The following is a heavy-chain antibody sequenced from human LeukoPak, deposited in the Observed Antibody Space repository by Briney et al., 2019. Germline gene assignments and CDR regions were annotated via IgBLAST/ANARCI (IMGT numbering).Heavy chain of an antibody. V-gene: IGHV4-61*02. CDR3: ARGPMQQLDLYYFDY. CDR2: IYTSGST. J-gene: IGHJ4*02. CDR1: GGSISSGSYY. D-gene: IGHD6-13*01. Sequence: PSQTLSLTCTVSGGSISSGSYYWSWIRQPAGKGLEWIGRIYTSGSTNYNPSLKSRVTISVDTSKNQFSLKLSSVTAADTAVYYCARGPMQQLDLYYFDYWGQGTLVTVSS.